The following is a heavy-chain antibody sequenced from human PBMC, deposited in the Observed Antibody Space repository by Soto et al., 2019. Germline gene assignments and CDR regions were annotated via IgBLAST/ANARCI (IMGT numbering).Heavy chain of an antibody. CDR3: ARLDGYYHHMDV. D-gene: IGHD6-13*01. J-gene: IGHJ6*03. Sequence: PXXTLSLTCTVSCGSIISYYWTWIRQPPGKGLEWLGSXYYSAXTHYHPYLTSXXTISVATXXNQSYLNLSSVTAADTAVYYCARLDGYYHHMDVWGKGTTVTVSS. CDR2: XYYSAXT. CDR1: CGSIISYY. V-gene: IGHV4-59*08.